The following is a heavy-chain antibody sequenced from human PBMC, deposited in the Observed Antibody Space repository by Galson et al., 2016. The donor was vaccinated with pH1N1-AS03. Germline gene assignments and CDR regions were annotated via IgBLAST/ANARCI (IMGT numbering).Heavy chain of an antibody. Sequence: SLRLSCAASGFTLRNYWMHWVRQAPGGGLVWVSRINTDETKTYYADSVEGRFAISRDIAKNTVYLLMNSLGPEDTAVYYCARGILGDAVGLDSWGQGTLVTVSS. J-gene: IGHJ4*02. D-gene: IGHD3-16*01. CDR2: INTDETKT. V-gene: IGHV3-74*01. CDR3: ARGILGDAVGLDS. CDR1: GFTLRNYW.